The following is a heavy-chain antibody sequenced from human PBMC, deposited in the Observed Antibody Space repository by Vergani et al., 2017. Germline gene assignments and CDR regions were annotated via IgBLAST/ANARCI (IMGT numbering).Heavy chain of an antibody. D-gene: IGHD6-25*01. CDR1: GFTFSSYE. V-gene: IGHV3-48*03. CDR2: ISSSGSTI. J-gene: IGHJ4*02. CDR3: ARDGEKVGYRRHNYLDF. Sequence: EVQLVESGGGLVQPGGSLRLSCAASGFTFSSYEMNWVRQAPGKGLEWVSYISSSGSTIYYADSVKGRFTISRDNAKNSLYLQMNSLRAEDTAVYYCARDGEKVGYRRHNYLDFWGQGTLVTVSS.